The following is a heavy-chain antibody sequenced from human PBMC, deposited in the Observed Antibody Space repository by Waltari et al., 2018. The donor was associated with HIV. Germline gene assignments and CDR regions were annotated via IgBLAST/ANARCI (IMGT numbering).Heavy chain of an antibody. CDR1: GYTSTSYA. D-gene: IGHD2-15*01. V-gene: IGHV1-3*01. J-gene: IGHJ4*02. CDR3: VRGPTCSGGTCYSFFDY. CDR2: VNHDNGNT. Sequence: QVQLVQSGAEVKKPGASVTVSCKASGYTSTSYAIHWVRQDPGQRLEWMAWVNHDNGNTKDSRMFQARVTVTRDTFTNTAYMALSGLRPEETAIYYCVRGPTCSGGTCYSFFDYGGQGTLVSVSS.